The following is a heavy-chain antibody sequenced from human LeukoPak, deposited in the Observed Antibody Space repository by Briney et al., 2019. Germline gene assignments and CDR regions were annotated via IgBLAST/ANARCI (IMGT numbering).Heavy chain of an antibody. V-gene: IGHV4-59*01. CDR2: IYYSGGT. J-gene: IGHJ6*03. CDR1: GGSISPYY. Sequence: ASETLSLTCTVSGGSISPYYWNWIRQPPGKGLEWIGYIYYSGGTNYNDSLKSRVTISVDTSQNQFSLRLSSMTAAYTAVYYCARRAAAVGTYYMDVWGKGTTVTVSS. D-gene: IGHD6-13*01. CDR3: ARRAAAVGTYYMDV.